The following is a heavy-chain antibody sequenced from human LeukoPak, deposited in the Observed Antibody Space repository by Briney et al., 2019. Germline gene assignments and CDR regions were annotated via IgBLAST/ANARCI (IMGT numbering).Heavy chain of an antibody. CDR1: GGSISSSSYY. J-gene: IGHJ4*02. Sequence: KPSETLSLTCTVSGGSISSSSYYWGWIRQPPGKGLEWIGSIYYSGSTYYNPSLKSRVTISVDTSKNQFSLKLSSVTAADTAVYYCARYIIVVVVAASGVAVAGNFDYWGLGALVTVSS. CDR3: ARYIIVVVVAASGVAVAGNFDY. V-gene: IGHV4-39*01. D-gene: IGHD2-15*01. CDR2: IYYSGST.